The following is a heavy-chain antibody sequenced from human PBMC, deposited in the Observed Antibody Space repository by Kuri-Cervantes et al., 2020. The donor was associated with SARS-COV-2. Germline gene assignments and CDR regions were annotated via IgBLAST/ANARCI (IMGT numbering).Heavy chain of an antibody. D-gene: IGHD2-2*01. J-gene: IGHJ4*02. CDR1: GYTFTSYG. V-gene: IGHV1-18*04. CDR2: ISAYNGNT. Sequence: ASVKVSCKASGYTFTSYGISWVRQAPGQGLEWMVWISAYNGNTNYAQKLQGRVTMTTDTSTSTAYMELRSLRSDDTAVYYCARWWVCCSTSCFDYWGQGTLVTVSS. CDR3: ARWWVCCSTSCFDY.